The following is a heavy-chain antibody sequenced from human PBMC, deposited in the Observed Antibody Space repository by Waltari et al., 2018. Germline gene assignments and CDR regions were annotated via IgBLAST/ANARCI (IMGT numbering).Heavy chain of an antibody. CDR3: AREPIAAAGTIWYNWFDP. V-gene: IGHV1-3*01. J-gene: IGHJ5*02. Sequence: KFQGRVTITRDTSASTAYMELSSLRSEDTAVYYCAREPIAAAGTIWYNWFDPWGQGTLVTVSS. D-gene: IGHD6-13*01.